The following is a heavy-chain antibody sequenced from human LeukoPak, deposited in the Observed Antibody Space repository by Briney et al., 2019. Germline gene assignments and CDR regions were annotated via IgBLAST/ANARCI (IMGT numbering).Heavy chain of an antibody. V-gene: IGHV3-48*03. Sequence: GGSLRLSCAASGFTFSSYEMNWVRQAPGKGLEWVSYISSSGSTIYYADSVKGRFTISRDNSKNTLCLQMNSLRAEDTAVYYCTTRHRITMIVVVRVNDYWGQGTLVTVSS. CDR2: ISSSGSTI. J-gene: IGHJ4*02. CDR3: TTRHRITMIVVVRVNDY. D-gene: IGHD3-22*01. CDR1: GFTFSSYE.